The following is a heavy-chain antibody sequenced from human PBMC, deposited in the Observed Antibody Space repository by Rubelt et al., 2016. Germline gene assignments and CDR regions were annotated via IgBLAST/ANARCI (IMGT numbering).Heavy chain of an antibody. Sequence: VQPGGSLRLSCAVSGFTFSSYWMSWVRQAPGKGLEWVANINQDESEKYYVDALKGRFTISRDNAKNALYLQINSLRAEDTAVYYCARAPISNWYRHDYWGQGTLVTVSS. D-gene: IGHD6-13*01. CDR3: ARAPISNWYRHDY. CDR2: INQDESEK. J-gene: IGHJ4*02. V-gene: IGHV3-7*03. CDR1: GFTFSSYW.